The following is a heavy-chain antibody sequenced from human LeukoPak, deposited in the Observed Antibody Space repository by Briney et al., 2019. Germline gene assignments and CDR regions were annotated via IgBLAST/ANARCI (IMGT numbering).Heavy chain of an antibody. CDR1: GFTFSSYS. J-gene: IGHJ3*02. CDR2: ISSSSSTI. Sequence: GGSLRLSCAASGFTFSSYSMNWVRQAPGKGLEWVSYISSSSSTIYYADSVKGRFTISRDNAKNSLYLQMNSLRAEDTAVYYCARGSELDPMDAFDIWGQGTMVTVPS. D-gene: IGHD3-10*01. V-gene: IGHV3-48*04. CDR3: ARGSELDPMDAFDI.